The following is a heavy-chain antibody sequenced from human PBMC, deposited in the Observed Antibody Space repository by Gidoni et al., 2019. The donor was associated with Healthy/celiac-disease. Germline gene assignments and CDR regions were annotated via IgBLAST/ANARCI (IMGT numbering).Heavy chain of an antibody. CDR3: ARGPGYYDSSGYYY. CDR2: INHSGST. J-gene: IGHJ4*02. Sequence: QVQLQQWGAGLWKPSETLSLTCAVYGGSFSGYYWSWIRQPPGKGLEWIGEINHSGSTNYNPSLKSRVTISVDTSKNQFSLKLSSVTAADTAVYYCARGPGYYDSSGYYYWGQGTLVTVSS. V-gene: IGHV4-34*01. D-gene: IGHD3-22*01. CDR1: GGSFSGYY.